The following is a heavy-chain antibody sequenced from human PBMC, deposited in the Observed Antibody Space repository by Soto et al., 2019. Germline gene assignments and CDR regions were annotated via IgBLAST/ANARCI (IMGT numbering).Heavy chain of an antibody. CDR3: ARDGHDYGGKGAY. V-gene: IGHV3-30-3*01. J-gene: IGHJ4*02. CDR2: ISYDGSNK. CDR1: GFTFISYA. Sequence: GGSLRLSCAASGFTFISYAMHWVRQAPCKGLEWVAVISYDGSNKYYADSVKGRFTISRDNSKNTLYLQMNSLRAEDTAVYYCARDGHDYGGKGAYRGQRTLVTVSS. D-gene: IGHD4-17*01.